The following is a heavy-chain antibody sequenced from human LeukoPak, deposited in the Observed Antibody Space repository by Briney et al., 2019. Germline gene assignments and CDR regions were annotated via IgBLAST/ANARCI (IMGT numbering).Heavy chain of an antibody. CDR3: LPTPFDF. CDR2: INPSGGST. J-gene: IGHJ4*02. Sequence: GASVKVSCKASGYTFTGYYMHWVRQAPGQGLEWMGWINPSGGSTSYAQNFQGRLTLTRDTSASTVSMELSSLRSEDTAVYWDLPTPFDFWGQGTLVTVSS. V-gene: IGHV1-46*01. CDR1: GYTFTGYY.